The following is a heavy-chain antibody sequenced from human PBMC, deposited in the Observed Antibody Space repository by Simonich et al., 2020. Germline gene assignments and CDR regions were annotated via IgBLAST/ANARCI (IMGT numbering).Heavy chain of an antibody. J-gene: IGHJ6*03. CDR3: ARGALTGDYYYMDV. D-gene: IGHD7-27*01. Sequence: QVQLVQSGAEVKKPGASVKVSCKASGYTFTGYCMHWGRQAPGQGLEWVGWVNPNRGGTNYPQKCQGRVTRTRDTSISTAYMALSRLRSDDTAVYYCARGALTGDYYYMDVWGKGTTVTVSS. CDR1: GYTFTGYC. CDR2: VNPNRGGT. V-gene: IGHV1-2*02.